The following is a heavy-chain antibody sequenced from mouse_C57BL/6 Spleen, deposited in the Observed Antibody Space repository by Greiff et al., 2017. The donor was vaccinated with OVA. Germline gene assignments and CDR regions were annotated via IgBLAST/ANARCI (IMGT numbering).Heavy chain of an antibody. CDR3: ARGFYYGNSPYYFDY. CDR1: GFTFSSYA. CDR2: ISDGGSYT. J-gene: IGHJ2*01. D-gene: IGHD2-1*01. V-gene: IGHV5-4*01. Sequence: DVHLVESGGGLVKPGGSLKLSCAASGFTFSSYAMSWVRQTPEKRLEWVATISDGGSYTYYPDNVKGRFTISRDNAKNNLYLQMSHLKSDDTAMYYCARGFYYGNSPYYFDYWGQGATLTVSS.